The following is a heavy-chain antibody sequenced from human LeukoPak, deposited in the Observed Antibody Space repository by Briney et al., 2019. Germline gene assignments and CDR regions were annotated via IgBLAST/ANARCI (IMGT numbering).Heavy chain of an antibody. V-gene: IGHV4-34*01. Sequence: PSETLSLTCAVYGGSFSGYYWTWIRQPPGKGLEWIGEIHYSGSATYIPSLKSRVTISVDTSKNQFSLKMNSVTAADTAVYYCARHLVAVPGFDHRGQGTLVTVSS. D-gene: IGHD6-19*01. CDR2: IHYSGSA. CDR3: ARHLVAVPGFDH. CDR1: GGSFSGYY. J-gene: IGHJ4*02.